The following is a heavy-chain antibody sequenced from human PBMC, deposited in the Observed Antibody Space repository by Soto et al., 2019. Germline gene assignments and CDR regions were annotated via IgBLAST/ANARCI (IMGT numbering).Heavy chain of an antibody. D-gene: IGHD1-1*01. V-gene: IGHV4-30-2*01. CDR1: GGPISSGGYS. J-gene: IGHJ4*02. Sequence: SETLSLTCAVSGGPISSGGYSWSWIRQPPGKGLEWIGYIYHSGSTYYNPSLKSRVTISVDRSKNQFSLKLSSVTAADTAVYYCAKTASGTLLYWGQGTLVTVSS. CDR2: IYHSGST. CDR3: AKTASGTLLY.